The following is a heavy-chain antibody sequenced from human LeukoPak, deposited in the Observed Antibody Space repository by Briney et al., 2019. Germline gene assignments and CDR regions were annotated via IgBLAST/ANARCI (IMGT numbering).Heavy chain of an antibody. CDR2: ISGSGGST. J-gene: IGHJ6*03. CDR1: GFTFSHYA. V-gene: IGHV3-23*01. Sequence: AGGSLRLSCAASGFTFSHYAMSWVRQAPGKGLEWVSGISGSGGSTYYADSVKGRFTVSRDNSKSTLYLQMTSLRVEDTAVYYCAKELAYAYYFDVWGKGTTVTVSS. D-gene: IGHD1-1*01. CDR3: AKELAYAYYFDV.